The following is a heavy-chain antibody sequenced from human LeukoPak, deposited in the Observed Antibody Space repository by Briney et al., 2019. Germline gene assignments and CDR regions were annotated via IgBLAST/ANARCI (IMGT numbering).Heavy chain of an antibody. V-gene: IGHV3-23*01. Sequence: GGSLRLSCAASGFTFSSSAMSWVRQAPGKGLEWVSAISNNGGYTYYADSVQGRFTISRDNSKSTLCLQMNSLRAEDTAVYYCAKQLGYCSAGSCYFPYWGQGTLVTVSS. CDR3: AKQLGYCSAGSCYFPY. D-gene: IGHD2-15*01. J-gene: IGHJ4*02. CDR2: ISNNGGYT. CDR1: GFTFSSSA.